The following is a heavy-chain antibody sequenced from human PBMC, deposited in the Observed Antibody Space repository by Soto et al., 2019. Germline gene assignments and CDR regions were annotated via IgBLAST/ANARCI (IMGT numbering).Heavy chain of an antibody. D-gene: IGHD3-10*01. J-gene: IGHJ5*02. Sequence: QVQLQESGPGLVRPSQTVSLSCTVSGGSISNSANHWSWIRQHPGEGLEWIGYIYYSGGTYYSPSHKGRVTMSIDASKTQFSLKLRSVTAADTAVYYCAKGVRGVPNWFEPWGQGTLVTVSS. V-gene: IGHV4-31*03. CDR1: GGSISNSANH. CDR3: AKGVRGVPNWFEP. CDR2: IYYSGGT.